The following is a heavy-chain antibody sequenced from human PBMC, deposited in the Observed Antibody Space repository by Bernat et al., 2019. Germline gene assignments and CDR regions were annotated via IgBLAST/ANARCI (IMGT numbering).Heavy chain of an antibody. D-gene: IGHD6-19*01. Sequence: QVQMQQSGPGLVKPSQTLSLTCAISGDSVSMKSVVWNWIRQSPSRGLEWLGRTYYRSKWYNDYAVSVKGRITINADTSKNLFSLQLNSVTPEDTAVYYCARHLEVAGAYLYYDVWGRGTLVTVSS. V-gene: IGHV6-1*01. J-gene: IGHJ2*01. CDR2: TYYRSKWYN. CDR3: ARHLEVAGAYLYYDV. CDR1: GDSVSMKSVV.